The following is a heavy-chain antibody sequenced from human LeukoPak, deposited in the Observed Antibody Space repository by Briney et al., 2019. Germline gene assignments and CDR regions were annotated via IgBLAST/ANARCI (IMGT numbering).Heavy chain of an antibody. CDR2: IYYSGST. D-gene: IGHD3-22*01. J-gene: IGHJ4*02. Sequence: SETLSLTCTVSGVSISSYYWSWLPQPPGKGLEWIGYIYYSGSTNYNPSLKSRVTISVDTSKNQFSLKLSSVTAADTAVYYCARGGPAYNYYDSSGSFDYWGQGTLVTVSS. V-gene: IGHV4-59*01. CDR3: ARGGPAYNYYDSSGSFDY. CDR1: GVSISSYY.